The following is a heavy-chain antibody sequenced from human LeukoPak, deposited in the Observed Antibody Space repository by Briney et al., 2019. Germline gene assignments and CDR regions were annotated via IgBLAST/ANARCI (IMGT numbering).Heavy chain of an antibody. D-gene: IGHD4-17*01. V-gene: IGHV1-2*02. CDR3: ARSSGRDDYGDSGNWFDL. J-gene: IGHJ5*02. Sequence: ASVKVSCKASGYTFTGYYMHWVRQAPGQGLEWMGWINPNSGGTNYAQKFQGRVAMTRDTSISTAYMEPSRLRSDDTAVYYCARSSGRDDYGDSGNWFDLWGQGTLVTVSS. CDR2: INPNSGGT. CDR1: GYTFTGYY.